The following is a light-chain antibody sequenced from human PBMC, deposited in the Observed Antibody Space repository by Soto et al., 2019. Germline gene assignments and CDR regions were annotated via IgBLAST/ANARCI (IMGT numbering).Light chain of an antibody. Sequence: IVMTQSPATLSVSPGERATLSCRASQRVSNNVAWYQQKPGQAPRLLLYGASASATGVPARFSGSGSGTQFTLTISSLQSEDFAVYYCQQYNNWRQTFGEGTKVDIK. CDR2: GAS. CDR1: QRVSNN. CDR3: QQYNNWRQT. V-gene: IGKV3-15*01. J-gene: IGKJ1*01.